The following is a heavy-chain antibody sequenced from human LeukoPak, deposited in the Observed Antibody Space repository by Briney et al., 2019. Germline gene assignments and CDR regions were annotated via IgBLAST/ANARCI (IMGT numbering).Heavy chain of an antibody. D-gene: IGHD2-2*01. CDR1: GGSFSGYY. CDR2: INHSGST. CDR3: ARVSLGYQLLFGVDP. J-gene: IGHJ5*02. V-gene: IGHV4-34*01. Sequence: TPSETLSLTCAVYGGSFSGYYWSWIRQPPGKGLEWIGEINHSGSTNYNPSLKSRVTISVGTSKNQFSLKLSSVTAADTAVYYCARVSLGYQLLFGVDPWGQGTLVTVSS.